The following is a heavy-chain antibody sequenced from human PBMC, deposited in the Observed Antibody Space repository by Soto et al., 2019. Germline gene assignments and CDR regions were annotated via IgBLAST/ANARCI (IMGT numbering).Heavy chain of an antibody. CDR1: GGTFSSYA. CDR2: IIPIFGTA. Sequence: VKVSCKASGGTFSSYAISWVRQAPGQGLEWMGGIIPIFGTANYAQKFQGRVTITADESTSTAYMELRSLRSDDTAVYYCAXXXXXXXXXXXXXVWGQGTTVTVSS. CDR3: AXXXXXXXXXXXXXV. V-gene: IGHV1-69*13. J-gene: IGHJ6*02.